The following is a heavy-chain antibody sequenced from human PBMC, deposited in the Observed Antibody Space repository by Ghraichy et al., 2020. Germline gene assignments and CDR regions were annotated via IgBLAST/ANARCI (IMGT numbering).Heavy chain of an antibody. J-gene: IGHJ4*02. CDR3: AKARQQLVWGQFDY. CDR2: ISGSGGST. CDR1: GFTFSSCA. V-gene: IGHV3-23*01. D-gene: IGHD6-13*01. Sequence: GESLNISCAASGFTFSSCAMSWVRQAPGRGLEWVSVISGSGGSTYYADSVKGRFTISRDNSKNTLYLQMNSLRAEDTAVYFCAKARQQLVWGQFDYWGQGTLVTVSS.